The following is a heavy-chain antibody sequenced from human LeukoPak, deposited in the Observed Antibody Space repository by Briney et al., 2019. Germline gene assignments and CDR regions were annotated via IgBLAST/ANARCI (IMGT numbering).Heavy chain of an antibody. CDR2: IYYSGST. CDR3: AREYSAFEI. V-gene: IGHV4-39*07. J-gene: IGHJ3*02. CDR1: Y. D-gene: IGHD1-1*01. Sequence: YMSWVRQAPGKGLEWIGSIYYSGSTYYNPSLKSRVTISVDTSKNQFSLKLSSVTAADTAVYYCAREYSAFEIWGQGTMVTVSS.